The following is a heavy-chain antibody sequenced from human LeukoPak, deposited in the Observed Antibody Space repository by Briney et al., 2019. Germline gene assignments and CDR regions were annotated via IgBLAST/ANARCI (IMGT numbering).Heavy chain of an antibody. CDR3: TRHQTNNYGSGSPFDY. V-gene: IGHV4-39*01. J-gene: IGHJ4*02. D-gene: IGHD3-10*01. CDR2: IYYNGNT. CDR1: GASISSSTFY. Sequence: SETLSLTCTVSGASISSSTFYWAWIRQPPGEGLEWIGSIYYNGNTNYKPSLKSRVTISVDTSKNQFSLKVTSVTAADTAVYYCTRHQTNNYGSGSPFDYWGQGTLVTVSS.